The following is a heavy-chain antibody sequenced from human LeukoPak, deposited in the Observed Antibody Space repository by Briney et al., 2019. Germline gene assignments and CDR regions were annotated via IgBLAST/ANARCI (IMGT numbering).Heavy chain of an antibody. CDR1: GFTFTNNW. D-gene: IGHD2-2*01. CDR2: IKQDGSEK. V-gene: IGHV3-7*05. Sequence: GGSLRLSCAASGFTFTNNWMSWVRQAPGKGLEWVANIKQDGSEKYYVDSVKGRFTISRDNAKNSLYLQMNSLRAEDTAVYYCARFDSSTSCYVDYWGQGTLVTVSS. CDR3: ARFDSSTSCYVDY. J-gene: IGHJ4*02.